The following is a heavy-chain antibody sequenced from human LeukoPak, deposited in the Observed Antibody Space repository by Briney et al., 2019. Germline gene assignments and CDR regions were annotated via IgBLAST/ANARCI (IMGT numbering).Heavy chain of an antibody. Sequence: GGSLRLSCAASGFTFSSYEMNWVRQAPGKGLEWVSYISSSGSNIYYADSVKGRFTISRDNAKNSLYLQMNSLRAEDTAVYYCAMAQGIVVADDAFDIWGQGTMVTVSS. CDR1: GFTFSSYE. V-gene: IGHV3-48*03. J-gene: IGHJ3*02. CDR2: ISSSGSNI. CDR3: AMAQGIVVADDAFDI. D-gene: IGHD3-22*01.